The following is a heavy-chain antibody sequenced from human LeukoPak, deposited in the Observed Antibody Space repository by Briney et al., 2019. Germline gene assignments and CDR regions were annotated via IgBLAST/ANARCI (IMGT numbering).Heavy chain of an antibody. CDR2: INSDGSTT. CDR1: GFTFSSYW. CDR3: ARVGGGWAFDI. J-gene: IGHJ3*02. Sequence: GGSLRPSCAASGFTFSSYWVHWVRQAPGKGLVWVARINSDGSTTTYADSVKGRFTISRDNAKNTLYLQMNSLRAEDTAVYYCARVGGGWAFDIWGQGTMVTVSS. V-gene: IGHV3-74*01. D-gene: IGHD2-15*01.